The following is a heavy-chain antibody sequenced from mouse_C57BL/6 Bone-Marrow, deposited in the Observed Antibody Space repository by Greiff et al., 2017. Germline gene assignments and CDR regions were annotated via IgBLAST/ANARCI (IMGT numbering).Heavy chain of an antibody. Sequence: QVQLQQPGAELVMPGASVKLSCKASGYTFTSYWMHWVKQRPGQGLEWIGEIDPSDSYTNYNQKFKGKSTLTVDQSSSTAYMQLSSLTSEDSAVYYCARSGAAQATSYVDYWGQGTTLTVSS. CDR1: GYTFTSYW. V-gene: IGHV1-69*01. CDR2: IDPSDSYT. D-gene: IGHD3-2*02. J-gene: IGHJ2*01. CDR3: ARSGAAQATSYVDY.